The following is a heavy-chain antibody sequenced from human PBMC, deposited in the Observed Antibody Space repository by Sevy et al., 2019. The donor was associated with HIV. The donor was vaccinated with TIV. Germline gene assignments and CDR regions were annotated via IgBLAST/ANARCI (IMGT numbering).Heavy chain of an antibody. CDR2: IYHSGST. Sequence: SETLSLTCAVSGGSISSGGYSWSWIRQPPGKGLEWIGYIYHSGSTYYNPSLKSRVTISVDRSKNQFSLKLSSVTAADTAVYYCARGPSGSGENGVWSGYILRPFDYWGQGTLVTVSS. J-gene: IGHJ4*02. V-gene: IGHV4-30-2*01. CDR3: ARGPSGSGENGVWSGYILRPFDY. D-gene: IGHD3-3*01. CDR1: GGSISSGGYS.